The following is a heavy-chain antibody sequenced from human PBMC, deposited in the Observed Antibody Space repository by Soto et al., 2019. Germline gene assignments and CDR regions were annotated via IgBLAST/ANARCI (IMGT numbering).Heavy chain of an antibody. CDR2: IKSKTDGGTT. V-gene: IGHV3-15*01. CDR3: TTDPVVVAATGYSY. Sequence: GGSLRLSCAASGFTFSNAWMSWVRQAPGKGLEWVGRIKSKTDGGTTDYAAPVKGRFTISRDDSKNTLYLQMNSLKTEDTAVYYCTTDPVVVAATGYSYWGQGTLVTVSS. CDR1: GFTFSNAW. D-gene: IGHD2-15*01. J-gene: IGHJ4*02.